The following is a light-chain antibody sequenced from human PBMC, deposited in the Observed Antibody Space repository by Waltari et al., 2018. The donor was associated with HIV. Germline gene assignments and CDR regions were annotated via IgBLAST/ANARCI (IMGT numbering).Light chain of an antibody. CDR3: GTWDSSLRAEV. Sequence: VLTQPPSVSAAPGPEVTIPCPGSGSNLANHYVSSYQELPGTAPKLLIYDNNKRPSGIPDRFSGSKSGTSATLGITGLQTGDEADYYCGTWDSSLRAEVFGTGTKVTVL. CDR2: DNN. CDR1: GSNLANHY. J-gene: IGLJ1*01. V-gene: IGLV1-51*01.